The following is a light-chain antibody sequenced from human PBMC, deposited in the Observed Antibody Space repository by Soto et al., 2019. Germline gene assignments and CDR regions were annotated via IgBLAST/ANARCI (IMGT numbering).Light chain of an antibody. J-gene: IGKJ2*01. CDR3: LQDFNFPFT. CDR1: QDIRNH. CDR2: AAS. V-gene: IGKV1-6*01. Sequence: AIQMTQSPSSLSASVGDRVTITCRASQDIRNHLAWYQQKPGTAPKVLISAASSLQTGVPSRFSGSGSGPDFTLTISSLQPEDFATYYCLQDFNFPFTFGQGTKLEVK.